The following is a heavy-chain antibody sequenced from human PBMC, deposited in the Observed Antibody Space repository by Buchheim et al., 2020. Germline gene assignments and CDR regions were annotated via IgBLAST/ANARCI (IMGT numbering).Heavy chain of an antibody. CDR1: GYSFTNYW. CDR2: IYPGDSST. Sequence: EVQLVQSGAEVKKPGESLKISCQPSGYSFTNYWIAWVRQMPGKGLEWMAMIYPGDSSTKYSPSFQGQVTISADKSISPAYVQWSSLKASDTAMYFCARARGYCSSASCYDFDYWGQGT. V-gene: IGHV5-51*01. J-gene: IGHJ4*02. CDR3: ARARGYCSSASCYDFDY. D-gene: IGHD2-2*01.